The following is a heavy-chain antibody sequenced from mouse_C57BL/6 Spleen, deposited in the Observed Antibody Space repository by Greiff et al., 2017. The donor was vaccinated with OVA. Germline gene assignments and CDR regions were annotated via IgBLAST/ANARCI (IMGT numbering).Heavy chain of an antibody. V-gene: IGHV5-4*01. J-gene: IGHJ4*01. Sequence: EVQRVESGGGLVKPGGSLKLSCAASGFTFSSYAMSWVRQTPEKRLEWVATISDGGSYTYYPDNVKGRFTISRDHAKNHLYLQMSHLKSEDTAIYYCASDLRGSAMDYWGQGTSVTVSS. CDR3: ASDLRGSAMDY. CDR2: ISDGGSYT. CDR1: GFTFSSYA.